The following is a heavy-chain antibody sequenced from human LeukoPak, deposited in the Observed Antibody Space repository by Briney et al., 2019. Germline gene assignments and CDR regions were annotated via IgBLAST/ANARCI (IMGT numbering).Heavy chain of an antibody. CDR1: GFIFSRHG. Sequence: GGSLRLSCAASGFIFSRHGMNWVRQAPGKGLEWVSGISPSGDITYYADSVKGRFTISRDNSKNSLYLQMNSLRAEDTAVYYCAREGYSSSWYQDYWGQGTLVTVSS. V-gene: IGHV3-23*01. CDR3: AREGYSSSWYQDY. D-gene: IGHD6-13*01. J-gene: IGHJ4*02. CDR2: ISPSGDIT.